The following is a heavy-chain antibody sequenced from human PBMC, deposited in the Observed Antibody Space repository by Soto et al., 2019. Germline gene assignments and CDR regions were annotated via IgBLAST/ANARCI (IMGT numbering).Heavy chain of an antibody. V-gene: IGHV3-7*03. J-gene: IGHJ4*02. Sequence: GGSLRLSCTASGFMFGSYWMTWVRNVPGKGLQWVANIKRDGSEKYYVDFVKGRFTISRDNADNSVFLDMNNLRVDDTATYYCARVRATDYEIDYWGQGALVTVSS. CDR1: GFMFGSYW. D-gene: IGHD4-17*01. CDR2: IKRDGSEK. CDR3: ARVRATDYEIDY.